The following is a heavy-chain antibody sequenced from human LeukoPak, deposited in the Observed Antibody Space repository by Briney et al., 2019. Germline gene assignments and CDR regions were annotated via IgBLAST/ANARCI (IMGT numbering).Heavy chain of an antibody. V-gene: IGHV4-38-2*02. J-gene: IGHJ3*02. CDR3: ARGAYDDAFDI. CDR2: IYHSGST. D-gene: IGHD3-22*01. CDR1: GYSISSGYY. Sequence: SETLSLTCTVSGYSISSGYYWGWIRQPPGKGLEWIGSIYHSGSTYYNPSLKSRVTISVDTSKNQFSLKLSSVTAADTAVYYCARGAYDDAFDIWGQGRMVTVSS.